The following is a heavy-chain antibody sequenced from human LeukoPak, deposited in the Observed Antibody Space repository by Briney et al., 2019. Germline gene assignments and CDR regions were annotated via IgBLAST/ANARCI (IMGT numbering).Heavy chain of an antibody. D-gene: IGHD6-25*01. Sequence: GGSLRLSCAASGFTFRSYSMNWVRQAPGKGLEWVSSISGSSSYIYYADSVKVRFTISRDNAKNSLYLQMNSLRAEDTAVYYCAREWHRGYEYWGQGTLVTVSS. J-gene: IGHJ4*02. CDR3: AREWHRGYEY. V-gene: IGHV3-21*01. CDR1: GFTFRSYS. CDR2: ISGSSSYI.